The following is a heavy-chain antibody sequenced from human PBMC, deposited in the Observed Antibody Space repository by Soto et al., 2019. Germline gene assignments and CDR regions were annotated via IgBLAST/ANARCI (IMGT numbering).Heavy chain of an antibody. CDR3: ARDWGIVATTLHYYGMDV. CDR1: GFTFSSYE. Sequence: PGGSLRLSCAASGFTFSSYEMNWVRQAPGKGLEWVSYISSSGSTIYYADSVKGRFTISRDNAKNSLYLQMNSLRAEDTAVYYCARDWGIVATTLHYYGMDVWGQGTTVTVSS. J-gene: IGHJ6*02. V-gene: IGHV3-48*03. D-gene: IGHD5-12*01. CDR2: ISSSGSTI.